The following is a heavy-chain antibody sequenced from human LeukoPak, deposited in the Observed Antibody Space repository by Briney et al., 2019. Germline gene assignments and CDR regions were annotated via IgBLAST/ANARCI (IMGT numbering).Heavy chain of an antibody. D-gene: IGHD2-21*01. Sequence: SETLSLTCTVSGGSISSYYWSWIRQPPGKRLEWIGYIHYGGSTNYSPSLKSRVAISVDTSKNQFSLKLSSVTAADTAVYYCARGTLRWDPGHRLVRKRKHLYYFDYWGQGTLVTVSS. CDR3: ARGTLRWDPGHRLVRKRKHLYYFDY. CDR1: GGSISSYY. J-gene: IGHJ4*02. V-gene: IGHV4-59*01. CDR2: IHYGGST.